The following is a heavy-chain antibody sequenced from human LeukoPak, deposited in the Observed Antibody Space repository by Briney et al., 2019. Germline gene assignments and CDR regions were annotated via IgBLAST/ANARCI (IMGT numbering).Heavy chain of an antibody. CDR2: ISGSGGST. Sequence: GGSLRLSCAASGFTFSSYAMSWVRQAPGKGLEWVSAISGSGGSTYYADSVKGRFTISRDNSKNTLYLQMNRLRAEDTAVYYWAKDLLVATILYFDFWGQGTLVTVSS. V-gene: IGHV3-23*01. CDR1: GFTFSSYA. J-gene: IGHJ4*02. D-gene: IGHD5-12*01. CDR3: AKDLLVATILYFDF.